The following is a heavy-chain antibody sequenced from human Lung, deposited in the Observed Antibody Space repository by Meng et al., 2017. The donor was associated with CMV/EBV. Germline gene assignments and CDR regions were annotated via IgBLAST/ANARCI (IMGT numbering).Heavy chain of an antibody. CDR1: DSSISSGFY. CDR3: ARGIFGVVDY. Sequence: LSCTVSDSSISSGFYWCCVRQPPGKGLEWIGSIHHTGSSYYNPSLKSRVTLSVDTSKNQFSLKVTSVTAADTAVYYCARGIFGVVDYWGQGTLVTVSS. V-gene: IGHV4-38-2*02. J-gene: IGHJ4*02. CDR2: IHHTGSS. D-gene: IGHD3-3*01.